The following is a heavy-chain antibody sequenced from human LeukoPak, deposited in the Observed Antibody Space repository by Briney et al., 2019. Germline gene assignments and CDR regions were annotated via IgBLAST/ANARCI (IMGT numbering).Heavy chain of an antibody. J-gene: IGHJ6*03. CDR3: ARVSSQYSSGWYPNPFVYYYYMDV. CDR1: GFTFSSYA. Sequence: AGGSLRLSCAASGFTFSSYAMSWVRQAPGKGLEWVSAISGSGGSTYYADSVKGRFTISRDNAKNSLYLQMNSLRAEDTAVYYCARVSSQYSSGWYPNPFVYYYYMDVWGKGTTVTISS. CDR2: ISGSGGST. D-gene: IGHD6-19*01. V-gene: IGHV3-23*01.